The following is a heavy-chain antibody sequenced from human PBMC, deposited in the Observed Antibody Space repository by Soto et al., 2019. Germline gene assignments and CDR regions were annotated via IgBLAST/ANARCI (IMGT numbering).Heavy chain of an antibody. D-gene: IGHD3-10*01. CDR3: ARGSLTYRLPFDP. V-gene: IGHV1-8*01. CDR2: MKRNSGNT. J-gene: IGHJ5*02. Sequence: AAVKVSCKASGYTFTSYDINGVRQATGQGLEWMGWMKRNSGNTGYAQKFQGRVTMTRNTSISTAYMELSSLRSEDTAVYYCARGSLTYRLPFDPWGQGTLVTVSS. CDR1: GYTFTSYD.